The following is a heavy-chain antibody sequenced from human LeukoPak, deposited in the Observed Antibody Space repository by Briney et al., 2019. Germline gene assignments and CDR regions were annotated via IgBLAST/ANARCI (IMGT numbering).Heavy chain of an antibody. D-gene: IGHD2-21*02. Sequence: PGGSLRLSCAASGFTFSRYWMYWVRQAPGKGLVWVSRIKSDGSRTSYADSVKGRFTISRDNAKNTLYVQMNSLRAEDTAVYYCARAYCGGDCYSFSPLDFWGQGTMVTVSS. CDR2: IKSDGSRT. J-gene: IGHJ3*01. CDR1: GFTFSRYW. V-gene: IGHV3-74*01. CDR3: ARAYCGGDCYSFSPLDF.